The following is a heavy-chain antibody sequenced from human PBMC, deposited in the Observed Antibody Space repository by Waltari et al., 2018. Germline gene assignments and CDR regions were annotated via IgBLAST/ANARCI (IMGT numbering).Heavy chain of an antibody. D-gene: IGHD1-26*01. V-gene: IGHV1-69*01. Sequence: QVQLVQSGAEVKKPGSSVKVSCKASGGTLSSYAISGVRKAPGQGLEGMGGIIPIFGTANDAQKFQGRVTSTADESTSTAYMELSSLRSEDTAVYYCARGVGATRAPYYYYGMDVWGQGTTVTVSS. J-gene: IGHJ6*02. CDR2: IIPIFGTA. CDR3: ARGVGATRAPYYYYGMDV. CDR1: GGTLSSYA.